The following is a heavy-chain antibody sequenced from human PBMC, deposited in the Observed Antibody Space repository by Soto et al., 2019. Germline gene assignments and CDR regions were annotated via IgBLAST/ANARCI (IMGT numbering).Heavy chain of an antibody. D-gene: IGHD3-22*01. CDR1: GGSISSYY. V-gene: IGHV4-59*01. Sequence: PSETLSLTCTVSGGSISSYYWSWIRQPPGKGLEWIGYIYYSGSTNYNPSLKSRVTISVDTSKNQFSLKLSSVTAADTAVYYCARDKYYYDSSGYYYDAFDIWGQGTMVTVSS. CDR3: ARDKYYYDSSGYYYDAFDI. J-gene: IGHJ3*02. CDR2: IYYSGST.